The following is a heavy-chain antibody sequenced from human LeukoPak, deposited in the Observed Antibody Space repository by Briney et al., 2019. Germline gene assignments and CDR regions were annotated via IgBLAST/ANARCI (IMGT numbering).Heavy chain of an antibody. J-gene: IGHJ4*02. CDR3: ARDRSGVGYSFDY. CDR1: GGSISSYY. D-gene: IGHD5-24*01. Sequence: PSETLSLTCSVSGGSISSYYWNWIRQPAGKGLEGIGYIHYSGSTKYNPSLKSRITISVDTSKNQFSLKLSSVTAADTAVYYCARDRSGVGYSFDYWGQGTLVTVSS. V-gene: IGHV4-59*01. CDR2: IHYSGST.